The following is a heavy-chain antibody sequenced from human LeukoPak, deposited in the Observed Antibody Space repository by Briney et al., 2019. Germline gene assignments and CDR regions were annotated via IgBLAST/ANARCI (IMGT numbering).Heavy chain of an antibody. Sequence: SVKVSCKASGYTFTSYGISRVRQAPGQGLERMGWISAYNGNTNYAQKLQGRVTMTTDTSTSTAYMELRSLRSDDTAVYYCARDIVVVPAVPYYGMDVWGKGTTVTVSS. CDR3: ARDIVVVPAVPYYGMDV. D-gene: IGHD2-2*01. V-gene: IGHV1-18*04. CDR1: GYTFTSYG. J-gene: IGHJ6*04. CDR2: ISAYNGNT.